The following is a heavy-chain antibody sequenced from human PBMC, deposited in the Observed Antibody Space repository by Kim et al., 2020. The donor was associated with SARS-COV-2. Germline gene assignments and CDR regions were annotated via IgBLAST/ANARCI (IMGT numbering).Heavy chain of an antibody. J-gene: IGHJ6*02. D-gene: IGHD3-16*02. V-gene: IGHV3-33*01. CDR1: GFTFSSYG. Sequence: SLRLSCAASGFTFSSYGMHWVRQAPGKGLEWVAVIWYDGSNKYYADSVKGRFTISRDNSKNTLYLQMNSLRAEDTAVYYCAGEVISFYYYYYGMDVWGQGTTVTVSS. CDR3: AGEVISFYYYYYGMDV. CDR2: IWYDGSNK.